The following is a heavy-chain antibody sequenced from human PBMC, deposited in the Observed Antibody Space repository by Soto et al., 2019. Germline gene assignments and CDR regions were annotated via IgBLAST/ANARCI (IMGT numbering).Heavy chain of an antibody. CDR3: ARDCGGGCYAFDI. CDR1: GGSFISYY. J-gene: IGHJ3*02. Sequence: PSETLSLTCAVYGGSFISYYWIWIRQPPGKGLEWIGEINHSGSTNYNPSLKSRVTISVDTSKNQFSLKLSSVTAADTAVYYCARDCGGGCYAFDIWGQGTMVTVSS. V-gene: IGHV4-34*01. CDR2: INHSGST. D-gene: IGHD2-15*01.